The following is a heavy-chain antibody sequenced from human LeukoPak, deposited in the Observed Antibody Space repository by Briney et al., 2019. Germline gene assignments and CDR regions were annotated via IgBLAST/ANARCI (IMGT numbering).Heavy chain of an antibody. D-gene: IGHD6-13*01. CDR3: ARGGIAAAGTSPYYFDY. CDR2: INPSGGST. CDR1: GYTFTSYY. Sequence: ASVKVSCKASGYTFTSYYMHWVRQAPGQGLEWMGIINPSGGSTSYAQKFQGRVTMTRDTSTSTVYMELSSLRSEDTAVYYCARGGIAAAGTSPYYFDYWGQGTLVTVSS. J-gene: IGHJ4*02. V-gene: IGHV1-46*01.